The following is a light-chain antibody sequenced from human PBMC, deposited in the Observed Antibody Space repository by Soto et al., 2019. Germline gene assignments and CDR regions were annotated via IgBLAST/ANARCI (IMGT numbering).Light chain of an antibody. J-gene: IGKJ1*01. CDR3: QQYNSYSL. V-gene: IGKV1-5*03. CDR2: KAY. CDR1: QSISSW. Sequence: DIQMTQSPSTLSASVGDRVTITCRASQSISSWLAWYQKKPGKAPKLLIYKAYSIENGVPSRFSGNGYGTKFSLTISSLQPDDFATYYCQQYNSYSLFGQGTKVDIK.